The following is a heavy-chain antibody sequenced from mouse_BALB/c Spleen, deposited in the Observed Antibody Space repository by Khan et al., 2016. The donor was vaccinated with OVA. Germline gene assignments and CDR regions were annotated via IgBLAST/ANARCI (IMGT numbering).Heavy chain of an antibody. D-gene: IGHD2-4*01. V-gene: IGHV2-9*02. CDR2: IWAGGST. J-gene: IGHJ2*01. CDR1: GFSLTTYG. Sequence: QVQLKESGPGLVAPSQSLSITCTVSGFSLTTYGVHWVRQPPGNGLEWLGIIWAGGSTNYNSALMSRLTISNDNSTCHVFLKMNSLQTYEQAMYDCARARVISKDSFDYWGQGTTLTVSS. CDR3: ARARVISKDSFDY.